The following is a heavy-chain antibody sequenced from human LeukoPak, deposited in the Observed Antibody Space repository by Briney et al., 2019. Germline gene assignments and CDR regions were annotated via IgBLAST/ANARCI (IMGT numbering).Heavy chain of an antibody. D-gene: IGHD3-10*01. J-gene: IGHJ4*02. CDR2: LSGSGYNT. Sequence: GGSLRLSCAASGFTFSSHALSWVRQAPGKGLEWVSSLSGSGYNTYYADSVKGRFTISRDNSKNMVYLQMNSLRAEDTAVYYCAKSPRGYGSGTTMLYFDYWGQGTLVTVSS. V-gene: IGHV3-23*01. CDR3: AKSPRGYGSGTTMLYFDY. CDR1: GFTFSSHA.